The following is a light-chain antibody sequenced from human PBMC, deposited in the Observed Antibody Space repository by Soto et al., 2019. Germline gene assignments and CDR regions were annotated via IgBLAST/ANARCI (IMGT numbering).Light chain of an antibody. CDR1: SSDVGAYNF. CDR3: SSYTTSAPDV. CDR2: EVT. V-gene: IGLV2-14*01. J-gene: IGLJ1*01. Sequence: QSALTQPASVSGSPGQSITISCTGTSSDVGAYNFVSWYQHHPGRAPKLIIYEVTIRPSGVSNRFSGSKSGNTASLTISGLQAEDEADYYCSSYTTSAPDVFGSGTKVTVL.